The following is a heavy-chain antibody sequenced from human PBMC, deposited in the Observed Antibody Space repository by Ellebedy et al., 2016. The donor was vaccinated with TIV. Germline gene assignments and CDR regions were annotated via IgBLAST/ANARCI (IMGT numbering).Heavy chain of an antibody. J-gene: IGHJ4*02. D-gene: IGHD6-13*01. CDR1: GYTFTSYA. CDR3: ARVGAAAGKGLGY. Sequence: AASVKVSCKASGYTFTSYAMHWVRQAPGQRLEWMGWINAGNGNTKYSQKFQGRVTITRDTSASTAYMELSSLRSEDTAVYYCARVGAAAGKGLGYWGQGTRVTVSS. CDR2: INAGNGNT. V-gene: IGHV1-3*01.